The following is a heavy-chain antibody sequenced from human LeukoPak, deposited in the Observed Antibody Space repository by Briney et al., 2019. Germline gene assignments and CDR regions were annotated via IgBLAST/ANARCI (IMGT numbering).Heavy chain of an antibody. D-gene: IGHD2/OR15-2a*01. CDR3: AREGPRGNSQFDY. CDR1: GFTFSSYG. J-gene: IGHJ4*02. V-gene: IGHV3-33*01. Sequence: GGSLRLSCAASGFTFSSYGMHWVRQAPGTGLEWVALIWYDGSNKYYADSVKGRLTISRDNSKNTLYLQMNSLRAEDTAVYYCAREGPRGNSQFDYWGQGTLVTVSS. CDR2: IWYDGSNK.